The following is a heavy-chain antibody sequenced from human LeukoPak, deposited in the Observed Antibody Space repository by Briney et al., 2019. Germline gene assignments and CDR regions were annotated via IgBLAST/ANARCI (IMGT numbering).Heavy chain of an antibody. CDR1: GYSFIGYY. Sequence: ASVKVSCKASGYSFIGYYIHWVRQAPGQGLEWMGWINPNSGDTNYAQKFQGRVAMARDTSTSTAYMELTRLTSDDTAVYYCARDRGGSGSYYDLAYWGQGTLVTVSS. V-gene: IGHV1-2*02. CDR2: INPNSGDT. CDR3: ARDRGGSGSYYDLAY. D-gene: IGHD3-10*01. J-gene: IGHJ4*02.